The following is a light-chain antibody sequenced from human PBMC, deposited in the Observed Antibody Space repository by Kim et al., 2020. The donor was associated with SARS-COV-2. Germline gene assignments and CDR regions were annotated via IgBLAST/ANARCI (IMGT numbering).Light chain of an antibody. CDR3: QAWDSSTEGV. Sequence: VSPRQTVNITCSGDDLGNKYISWYQQKPGQSPVVVLYEDNKRPSAIPERFSGSNSGNTATMTISGTQAMDEADYYCQAWDSSTEGVFGGGTQLTVL. V-gene: IGLV3-1*01. CDR2: EDN. J-gene: IGLJ7*01. CDR1: DLGNKY.